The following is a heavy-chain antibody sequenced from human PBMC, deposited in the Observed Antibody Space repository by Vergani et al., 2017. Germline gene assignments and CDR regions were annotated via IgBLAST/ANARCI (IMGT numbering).Heavy chain of an antibody. J-gene: IGHJ3*01. CDR3: AGLAPSNSEGTPTAVDV. Sequence: QVQLVQSGAELKKPGAPVSVSCKGSSHTFQTYGISWVRQAPGKGLECMAWIRPYTGHTIYAQKFKDRVTMTADTSTNPAYIELRSLRSDDTAVYFCAGLAPSNSEGTPTAVDVWGRGTMVSVSS. CDR2: IRPYTGHT. V-gene: IGHV1-18*01. CDR1: SHTFQTYG. D-gene: IGHD1-1*01.